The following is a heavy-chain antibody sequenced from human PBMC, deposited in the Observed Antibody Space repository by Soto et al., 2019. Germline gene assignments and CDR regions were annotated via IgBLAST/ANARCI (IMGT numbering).Heavy chain of an antibody. Sequence: EVQLLESGGGLVQPGGSLRLSCAASGFTFSSYAMSWVRQAPGKGLEWVSAISVSGGSTYYADSVKGRFTSSRDNAKNTLYLQMNSLRAEDTAVYYCAPPVYCSGGSCRGYWGQGTLVTGSS. D-gene: IGHD2-15*01. J-gene: IGHJ4*02. CDR3: APPVYCSGGSCRGY. CDR2: ISVSGGST. CDR1: GFTFSSYA. V-gene: IGHV3-23*01.